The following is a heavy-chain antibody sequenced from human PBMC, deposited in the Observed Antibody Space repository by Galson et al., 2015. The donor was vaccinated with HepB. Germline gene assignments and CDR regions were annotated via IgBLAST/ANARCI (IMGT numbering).Heavy chain of an antibody. D-gene: IGHD3-9*01. CDR1: GFTFSSYG. CDR3: AKERLRYFDWYKRGYYGMDV. V-gene: IGHV3-30*18. CDR2: ISYDGSNK. Sequence: SLRLSCAASGFTFSSYGMHWVRQAPGKGLEWVAVISYDGSNKYYADSVKGRFTISRDNSKNTLYLQMNSLRAEDTAVYYCAKERLRYFDWYKRGYYGMDVWGQGTTVTVSS. J-gene: IGHJ6*02.